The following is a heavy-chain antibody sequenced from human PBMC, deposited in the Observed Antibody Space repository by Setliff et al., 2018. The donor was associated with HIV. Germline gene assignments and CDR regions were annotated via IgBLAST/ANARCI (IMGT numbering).Heavy chain of an antibody. J-gene: IGHJ4*02. CDR1: GGSFSGYY. CDR3: ARGGLGVVGAIDY. CDR2: IIHSGGT. D-gene: IGHD2-15*01. V-gene: IGHV4-34*01. Sequence: SETLSLTCAVYGGSFSGYYWTWIRQPPGRGLEWIGDIIHSGGTNYNRYLKSRVTISVDTSKNQFSLNLSSVTAAGTAVYYCARGGLGVVGAIDYWGQGTLVTVSS.